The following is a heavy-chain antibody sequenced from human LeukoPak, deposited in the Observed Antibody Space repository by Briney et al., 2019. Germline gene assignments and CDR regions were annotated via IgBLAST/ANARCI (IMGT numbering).Heavy chain of an antibody. J-gene: IGHJ4*02. CDR3: ARGGSSWYYY. CDR2: IKQDGSEK. D-gene: IGHD6-13*01. V-gene: IGHV3-7*05. CDR1: GFTFSNHW. Sequence: PGGSLSLSCAASGFTFSNHWMSWVRQAPGKGLEWVANIKQDGSEKYYVDSVKGRFTISRDNAKNSLYLQMNSLGAEDTAVYYCARGGSSWYYYWGQGTLVTVSS.